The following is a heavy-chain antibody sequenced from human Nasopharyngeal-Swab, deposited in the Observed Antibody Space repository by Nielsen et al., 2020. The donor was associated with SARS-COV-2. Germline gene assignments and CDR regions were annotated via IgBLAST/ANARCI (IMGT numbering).Heavy chain of an antibody. D-gene: IGHD3-22*01. V-gene: IGHV1-18*01. CDR1: GYTFTSYG. J-gene: IGHJ4*02. CDR2: ISAYNGNT. Sequence: ASVKVSCKASGYTFTSYGISWVRQAPGQGLEWMGWISAYNGNTNYAQKLQGRVTMTTDTSTSTAYTELRSLRSDDTAVYYCARARYYDSSGYYYYFDYWGQGTLVTVSS. CDR3: ARARYYDSSGYYYYFDY.